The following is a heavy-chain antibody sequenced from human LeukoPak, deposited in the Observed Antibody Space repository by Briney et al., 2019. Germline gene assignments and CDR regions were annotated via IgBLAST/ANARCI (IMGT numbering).Heavy chain of an antibody. V-gene: IGHV3-7*01. CDR2: IKQDGSEK. J-gene: IGHJ6*03. CDR1: GFTFSSYW. CDR3: AREGKSWAARPYYYYYYMDV. D-gene: IGHD6-6*01. Sequence: GGSLRLSCAASGFTFSSYWLSWVRQAPGKGLEWVANIKQDGSEKYYVDSVKGRFTISRDNAKNSLYLQMNSLRAEDTAVYYCAREGKSWAARPYYYYYYMDVWGKGTTVTVSS.